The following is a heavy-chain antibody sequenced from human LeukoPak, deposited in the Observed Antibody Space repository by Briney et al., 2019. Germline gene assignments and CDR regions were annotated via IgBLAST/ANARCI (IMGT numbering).Heavy chain of an antibody. Sequence: SETLSLTCTVSGGSISSYYWTWIRQPPGKGLEWIGYIHYSGSTNYNPSLKSRVTISVDTSKNQFSLKLSSVTAADTAVYYCARENRGPRDSSSWNYYFDYWGQGTLVTVSS. CDR2: IHYSGST. CDR3: ARENRGPRDSSSWNYYFDY. D-gene: IGHD6-13*01. V-gene: IGHV4-59*01. J-gene: IGHJ4*02. CDR1: GGSISSYY.